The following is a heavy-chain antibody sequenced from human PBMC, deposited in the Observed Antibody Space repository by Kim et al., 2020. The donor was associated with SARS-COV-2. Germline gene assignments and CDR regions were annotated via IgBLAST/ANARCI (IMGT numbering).Heavy chain of an antibody. J-gene: IGHJ4*02. CDR3: ARNRPGAYFDY. CDR2: IVGTGLDT. V-gene: IGHV3-23*01. CDR1: GFSFSTYA. Sequence: GGSLRLSCAASGFSFSTYAMSWVRQPPGKGLEWVAIVGTGLDTYYVDSVKGRFTIFRDNSKNTMDMEMNSLGVDDTAIYFCARNRPGAYFDYWGRGTLVTVSA. D-gene: IGHD3-16*01.